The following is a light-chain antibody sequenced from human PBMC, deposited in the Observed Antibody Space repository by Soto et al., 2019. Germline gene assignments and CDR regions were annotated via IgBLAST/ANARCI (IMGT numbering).Light chain of an antibody. CDR1: QAISTW. Sequence: DIQMTQSPSSVSAPVGDRVTITCRASQAISTWLAWYQQNPGKAPKLLIYSASNLQSGVPSRFSGSGSGTDFTLTISSLQPEDFATYYCQQAHSFPLTFGQGTKVEIK. V-gene: IGKV1D-12*01. CDR2: SAS. CDR3: QQAHSFPLT. J-gene: IGKJ1*01.